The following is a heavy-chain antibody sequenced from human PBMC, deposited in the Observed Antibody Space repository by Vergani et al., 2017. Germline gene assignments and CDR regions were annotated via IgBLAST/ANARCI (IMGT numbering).Heavy chain of an antibody. CDR2: IIPIFGTA. CDR1: GGTFSSYA. CDR3: ASVVSYYYYMDV. V-gene: IGHV1-69*13. D-gene: IGHD4-23*01. Sequence: QVQLVQSGAEVKKPGSSVKVSCKASGGTFSSYAISWVRQAPGQGLEGMGRIIPIFGTANYAQKFQGRVTITADESTTTAYMELSSLRSEDTAVYYCASVVSYYYYMDVWGKGTTVTVSS. J-gene: IGHJ6*03.